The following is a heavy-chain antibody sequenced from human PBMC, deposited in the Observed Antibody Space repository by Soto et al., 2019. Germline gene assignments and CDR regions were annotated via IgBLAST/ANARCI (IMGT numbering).Heavy chain of an antibody. CDR1: GFTFSDYA. CDR2: ISGSGDRT. J-gene: IGHJ5*02. CDR3: ARGEGSSWSGNWFDP. Sequence: EVQLLESGGGLVQPGGSLRLACAASGFTFSDYAMSWVRQAPGKGLEWVSAISGSGDRTYYADSVKGRFTISRDNSKNTLYLQMNSLRAEDTAVYYCARGEGSSWSGNWFDPWGQGTLVTVSS. V-gene: IGHV3-23*01. D-gene: IGHD6-13*01.